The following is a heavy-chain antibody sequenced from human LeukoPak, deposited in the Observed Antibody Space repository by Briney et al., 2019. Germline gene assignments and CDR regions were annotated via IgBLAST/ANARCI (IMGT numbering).Heavy chain of an antibody. J-gene: IGHJ4*02. D-gene: IGHD5-24*01. Sequence: GGSLRLSCAASGFTVSSNYMSWVRQAPGKGLQWVSVIYSDGSTYYADSVRGRFTISRDNSKNTLYLQMNSLRAEDTAVYYCARGQEMATILGYFDYWGQGTLVSVSS. CDR3: ARGQEMATILGYFDY. V-gene: IGHV3-53*01. CDR2: IYSDGST. CDR1: GFTVSSNY.